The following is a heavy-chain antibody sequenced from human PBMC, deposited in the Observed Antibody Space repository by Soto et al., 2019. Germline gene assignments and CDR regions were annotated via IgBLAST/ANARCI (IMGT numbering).Heavy chain of an antibody. CDR3: VRRYCTASPCSGDFQF. V-gene: IGHV1-46*01. CDR2: IHPSGDT. D-gene: IGHD2-15*01. CDR1: GYKFTSYF. J-gene: IGHJ1*01. Sequence: ASVKVSCKASGYKFTSYFIHWVRQAPGQGLEWMGMIHPSGDTGYAQKFRGRVTMTIETSTTTAYMELRNLTSEDTAVYFSVRRYCTASPCSGDFQFWGQGTLVTVSS.